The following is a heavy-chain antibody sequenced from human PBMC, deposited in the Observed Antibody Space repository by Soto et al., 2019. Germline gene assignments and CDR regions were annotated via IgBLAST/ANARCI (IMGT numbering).Heavy chain of an antibody. CDR1: GFTFSSYW. Sequence: EVQLVESGGGLVQPGGSLRLSCAASGFTFSSYWMSWVRQAPGKGLEWVANIKQDGSEKYYGDSVKGRFTISRDNAKNALYLQMNSLRAEDTAVYYCARDGYCTNGVCYTVAYNWFDPWGQGNLVTVSS. CDR3: ARDGYCTNGVCYTVAYNWFDP. CDR2: IKQDGSEK. V-gene: IGHV3-7*01. J-gene: IGHJ5*02. D-gene: IGHD2-8*01.